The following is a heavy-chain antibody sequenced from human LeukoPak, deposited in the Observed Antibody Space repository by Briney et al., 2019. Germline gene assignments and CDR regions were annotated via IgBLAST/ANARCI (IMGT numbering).Heavy chain of an antibody. CDR2: IYYSGST. D-gene: IGHD3-22*01. Sequence: SETLSLTCTVSGGSISSYYWSWIRQPPGKGLERIGYIYYSGSTNYNPSLKSRVTISVDTSKNQFSLKLSSVTAADTAVYYCARIRSSGYTDYWGQGTLVTVSS. CDR3: ARIRSSGYTDY. CDR1: GGSISSYY. J-gene: IGHJ4*02. V-gene: IGHV4-59*01.